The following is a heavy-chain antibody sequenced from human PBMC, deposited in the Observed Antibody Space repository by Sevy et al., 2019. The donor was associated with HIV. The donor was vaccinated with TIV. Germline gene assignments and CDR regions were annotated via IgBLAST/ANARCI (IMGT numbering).Heavy chain of an antibody. CDR1: GKSLTAFS. J-gene: IGHJ4*02. Sequence: ASVKVSCKVSGKSLTAFSMHWVRQAPGKGLEWMGSFDPEDGETIYAQKLQGRLTMTEDTSTDTAYMELSRLRSEDTGRFYWGNTKGYYGTWCSPFDYWGQGTLVTVSS. CDR2: FDPEDGET. CDR3: GNTKGYYGTWCSPFDY. V-gene: IGHV1-24*01. D-gene: IGHD3-10*01.